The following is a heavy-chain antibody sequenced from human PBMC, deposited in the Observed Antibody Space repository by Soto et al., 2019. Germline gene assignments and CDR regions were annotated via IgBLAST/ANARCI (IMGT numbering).Heavy chain of an antibody. J-gene: IGHJ4*02. CDR3: ARGSYLPLYNSGPYY. V-gene: IGHV3-30-3*01. CDR2: VSSDGNEK. D-gene: IGHD5-12*01. Sequence: PGGSLRLSCAVSGLNLRDYDMPWVRQDPGKGLDWVAVVSSDGNEKYYADSVTSRFTISRDNSKNTLYLEMDNLGADDTAVYYCARGSYLPLYNSGPYYWGQGTLVTVSS. CDR1: GLNLRDYD.